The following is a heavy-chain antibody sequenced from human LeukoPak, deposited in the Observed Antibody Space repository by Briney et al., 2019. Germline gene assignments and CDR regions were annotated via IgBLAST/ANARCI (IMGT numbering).Heavy chain of an antibody. Sequence: PGGSLRLSXEASGFTFSYYSMSWVRQTPGKGLEWLSSISSTSSYIYYADSVKGRFTISRDNAKSSLFLQMNSLRADDKAVYYCAKAAGAYCGSDCSSLDAFDIWGQGTMVTVSS. CDR3: AKAAGAYCGSDCSSLDAFDI. CDR2: ISSTSSYI. V-gene: IGHV3-21*01. CDR1: GFTFSYYS. J-gene: IGHJ3*02. D-gene: IGHD2-21*01.